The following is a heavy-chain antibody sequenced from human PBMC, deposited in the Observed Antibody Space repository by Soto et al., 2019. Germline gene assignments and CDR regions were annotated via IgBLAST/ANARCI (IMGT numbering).Heavy chain of an antibody. CDR2: INAGNGNT. Sequence: ASVKVSCKASGYTFTSYAMHWVRQAPGQRLEWMGWINAGNGNTKYSQKFQGRVTITRDTSASTAYMELSSLRSEDAAVYYCARPRRGDYYDSSGYYYDYWGQGTLVTVSS. V-gene: IGHV1-3*01. CDR3: ARPRRGDYYDSSGYYYDY. D-gene: IGHD3-22*01. J-gene: IGHJ4*02. CDR1: GYTFTSYA.